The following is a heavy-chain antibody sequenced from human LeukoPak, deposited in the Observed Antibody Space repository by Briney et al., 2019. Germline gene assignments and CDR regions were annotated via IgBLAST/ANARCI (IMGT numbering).Heavy chain of an antibody. CDR2: VFYSGGT. CDR3: ARYQIPGIAAAGTGFDY. V-gene: IGHV4-59*08. J-gene: IGHJ4*02. D-gene: IGHD6-13*01. CDR1: GGSVSSYN. Sequence: SETLSLTCTVSGGSVSSYNWSWIRQLPEKGLEWIGYVFYSGGTLYNPSLKSRVTISVDTSKTQFSLKLTSVTAADTAVYYRARYQIPGIAAAGTGFDYWGQGTLVTVSS.